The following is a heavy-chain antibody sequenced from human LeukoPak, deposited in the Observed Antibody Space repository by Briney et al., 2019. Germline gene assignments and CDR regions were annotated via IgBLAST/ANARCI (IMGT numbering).Heavy chain of an antibody. Sequence: SETLSLTCTVSGGSISSYYWNWIRQPPGKGLEWIGYISYSGNTSYNPSLKSRVTISVDTSKNQFSLKLSSVTAADTAVYFCATYTIAAGGYYYYGMDVWGQGTTVTVSS. CDR3: ATYTIAAGGYYYYGMDV. CDR2: ISYSGNT. CDR1: GGSISSYY. D-gene: IGHD6-13*01. J-gene: IGHJ6*02. V-gene: IGHV4-59*08.